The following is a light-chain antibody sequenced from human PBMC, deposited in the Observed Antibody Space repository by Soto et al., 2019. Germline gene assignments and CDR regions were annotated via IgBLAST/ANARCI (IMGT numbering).Light chain of an antibody. CDR2: AAS. Sequence: DIQMTQSPSSLSASVGDRVTITCRASQGISNSLAWYQQRPGKVPKLLMYAASTLQSGILSRFSGSGSGTEFTLTISSLQPDDFATYYYQQDNSYSFGQGTKVDNK. CDR1: QGISNS. CDR3: QQDNSYS. V-gene: IGKV1-27*01. J-gene: IGKJ1*01.